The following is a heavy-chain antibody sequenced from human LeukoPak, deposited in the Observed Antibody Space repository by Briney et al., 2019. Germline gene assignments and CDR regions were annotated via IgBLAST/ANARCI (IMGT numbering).Heavy chain of an antibody. CDR2: ISYDGSNK. J-gene: IGHJ4*02. V-gene: IGHV3-30-3*01. Sequence: PGRSLRLSCAASGFTFSSYAMHWVRQAPGKGLEWVAVISYDGSNKYYADSVKGRFTISRDNAKNSLYLQMNSLRAEDTAVYYCARVSISSSADYWGQGTLVTVSS. CDR1: GFTFSSYA. CDR3: ARVSISSSADY. D-gene: IGHD6-6*01.